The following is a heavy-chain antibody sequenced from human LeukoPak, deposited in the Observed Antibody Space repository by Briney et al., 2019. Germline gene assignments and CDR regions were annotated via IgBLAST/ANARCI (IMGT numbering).Heavy chain of an antibody. Sequence: SETLSLTCTVSGGSISSYYWSWIRQPPGKGLEWIGYIYYSGSTNYNPSLKSRVTISVDTSKNQFSLKLSSVTAADTAVYYCARSHPPPLYSSSWYVFWYFDLWGRGTLVTVSS. CDR1: GGSISSYY. D-gene: IGHD6-13*01. V-gene: IGHV4-59*01. CDR2: IYYSGST. CDR3: ARSHPPPLYSSSWYVFWYFDL. J-gene: IGHJ2*01.